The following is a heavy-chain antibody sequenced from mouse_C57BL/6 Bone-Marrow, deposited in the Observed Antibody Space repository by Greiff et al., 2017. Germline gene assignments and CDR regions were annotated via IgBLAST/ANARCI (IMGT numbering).Heavy chain of an antibody. D-gene: IGHD2-4*01. CDR2: ISSGGDYI. CDR1: GFTFSSYA. J-gene: IGHJ1*03. Sequence: VKLEESGEGLVKPGGSLKLSCAASGFTFSSYAMSWVRQTPEKRLEWVAYISSGGDYIYYADTVKGRFTISRDNARNTLYLQMSSLKSEDTAMYYCTRVGYDYDEGYFDVWGTGTTVTVSS. V-gene: IGHV5-9-1*02. CDR3: TRVGYDYDEGYFDV.